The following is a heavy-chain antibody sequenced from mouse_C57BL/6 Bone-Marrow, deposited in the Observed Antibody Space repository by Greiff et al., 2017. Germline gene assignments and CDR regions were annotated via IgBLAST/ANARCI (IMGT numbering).Heavy chain of an antibody. J-gene: IGHJ4*01. D-gene: IGHD1-1*02. CDR1: GFSLTSYG. CDR3: ASYGTTGLAMDY. V-gene: IGHV2-2*01. Sequence: VQRVESGPGLVQPSQSLSITCTVSGFSLTSYGVHWVRQSPGKGLEWLGVIWSGGSTDYNAAFISRLCISKDKSKSQVFFKMNRLQADDTAIYYCASYGTTGLAMDYWGQGTSVTVSS. CDR2: IWSGGST.